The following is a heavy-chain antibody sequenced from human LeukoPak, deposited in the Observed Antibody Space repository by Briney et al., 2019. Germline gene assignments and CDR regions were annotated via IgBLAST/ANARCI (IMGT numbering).Heavy chain of an antibody. CDR3: ARHGGWFGESYFDY. CDR1: GGSISSYY. V-gene: IGHV4-4*07. Sequence: PSETLSLTCTVSGGSISSYYWSWIRQPAGKGLEWIGRIYTSGSTNYNPSLKSRVTMSVDTSKNQFSLKLSSVTAADTAVYYCARHGGWFGESYFDYWGQGTLVTVSS. J-gene: IGHJ4*02. CDR2: IYTSGST. D-gene: IGHD3-10*01.